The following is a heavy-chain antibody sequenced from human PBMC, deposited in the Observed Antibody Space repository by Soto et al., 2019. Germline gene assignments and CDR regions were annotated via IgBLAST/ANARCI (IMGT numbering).Heavy chain of an antibody. D-gene: IGHD2-15*01. J-gene: IGHJ6*02. CDR1: GYTCTSYG. CDR3: MVVAATYGMDV. CDR2: ISAYNGNT. V-gene: IGHV1-18*01. Sequence: ASVKVSCKASGYTCTSYGISWVRQAPGQGLEWMGWISAYNGNTNYAKKIQGRVTMTTDTSTSTAYMELRSLRSDDTAVYYCMVVAATYGMDVWGQGTTVTVSS.